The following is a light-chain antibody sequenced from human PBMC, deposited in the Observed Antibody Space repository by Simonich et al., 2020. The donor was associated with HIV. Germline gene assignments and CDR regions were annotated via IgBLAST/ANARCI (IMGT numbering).Light chain of an antibody. CDR2: AAS. Sequence: DIQMTQSPSSLSASVGDRVTITCRASQGISNSLAWYQQKPGKAPKLLLNAASTLESGVPSRFSGSGSGTDYTLTISSLQPEDFATYYCQQYYNTPPWTFGQGTKVEIK. V-gene: IGKV1-NL1*01. CDR3: QQYYNTPPWT. J-gene: IGKJ1*01. CDR1: QGISNS.